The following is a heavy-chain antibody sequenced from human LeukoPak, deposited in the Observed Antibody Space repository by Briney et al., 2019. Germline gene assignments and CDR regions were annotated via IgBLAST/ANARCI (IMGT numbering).Heavy chain of an antibody. Sequence: SGPTLVNPTQTLTLTCTFSGFSPSTSGVGVGWIRQPPGKALEWLALIYWDDDKRYSPSLKSRLTITKDTSKNQVVLTMTNMDPVDTATYYCAHSRYCSSTSCYGFLPDYWGQGTLVTVSS. J-gene: IGHJ4*02. CDR1: GFSPSTSGVG. V-gene: IGHV2-5*02. D-gene: IGHD2-2*01. CDR2: IYWDDDK. CDR3: AHSRYCSSTSCYGFLPDY.